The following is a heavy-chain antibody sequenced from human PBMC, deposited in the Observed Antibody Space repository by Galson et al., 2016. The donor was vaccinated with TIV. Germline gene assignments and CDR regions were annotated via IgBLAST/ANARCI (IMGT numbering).Heavy chain of an antibody. Sequence: ETLSLTCSVSGGSVSRYYWSWVRQSPGKGLERIGRIFTDGTTTYNPSLKSRVAISVDTSRRQFSLRLRSVTAADTALYYCATVNTNSRKYFDYWGQGIQVTVS. D-gene: IGHD5-18*01. CDR1: GGSVSRYY. V-gene: IGHV4-4*07. CDR3: ATVNTNSRKYFDY. CDR2: IFTDGTT. J-gene: IGHJ4*02.